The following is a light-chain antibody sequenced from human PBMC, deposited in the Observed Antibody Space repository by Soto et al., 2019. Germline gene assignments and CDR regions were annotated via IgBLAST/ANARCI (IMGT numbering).Light chain of an antibody. CDR2: EGN. J-gene: IGLJ1*01. CDR1: SSDVGSYNL. Sequence: QSALTQPASVSGSPGQSITISCTGTSSDVGSYNLVSWYQQHPGKAPKLMIYEGNKRPSGVSNRFSGYKSANTASLTLSGLQNADEADYDCCSYAGTNTFVFGTGTKLTVL. CDR3: CSYAGTNTFV. V-gene: IGLV2-23*01.